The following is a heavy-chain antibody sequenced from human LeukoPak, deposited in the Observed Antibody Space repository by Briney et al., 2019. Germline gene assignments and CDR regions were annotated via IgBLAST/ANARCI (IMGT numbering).Heavy chain of an antibody. J-gene: IGHJ6*03. CDR1: GFTFSSYS. V-gene: IGHV3-48*04. CDR2: ISSSSSTI. Sequence: GGSLRLSCAASGFTFSSYSMNWVRQAPGKGLEWVSYISSSSSTIYYADSVKGRFTISRDNAKNSLYLQMNSLRAEDTAVYYCGRGGGSRTSCQPGYEDSSYVRVWGKGTTVTVS. D-gene: IGHD2-2*01. CDR3: GRGGGSRTSCQPGYEDSSYVRV.